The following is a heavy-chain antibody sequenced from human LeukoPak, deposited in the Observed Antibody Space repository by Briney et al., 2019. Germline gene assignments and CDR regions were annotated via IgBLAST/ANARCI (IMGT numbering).Heavy chain of an antibody. CDR1: RFTFNTYA. D-gene: IGHD3-9*01. CDR3: ARDTYDILTGYYKWAFDI. CDR2: ISGSGGST. J-gene: IGHJ3*02. V-gene: IGHV3-23*01. Sequence: GGSLRLSCAASRFTFNTYAMSWVRQAPGKGLEWVSAISGSGGSTYYADSVKGRFTISRDNSKNTLYLQMNSLRAEDTAVYYCARDTYDILTGYYKWAFDIWGQGTMVTVSS.